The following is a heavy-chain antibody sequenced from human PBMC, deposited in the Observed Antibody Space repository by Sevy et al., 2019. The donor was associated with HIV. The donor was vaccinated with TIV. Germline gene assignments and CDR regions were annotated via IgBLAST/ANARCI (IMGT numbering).Heavy chain of an antibody. CDR1: GFTFSNAW. CDR3: FTGGYSYGYLSGKAMDV. D-gene: IGHD5-18*01. Sequence: GGSLRLSCAASGFTFSNAWMSWVRQAPGKGLEWVGPIKSKTDGGTTDYAAPVKGRFTISRDVSKNTLLLPMNSLKTAVAAVSYCFTGGYSYGYLSGKAMDVWGQGTTVTVSS. V-gene: IGHV3-15*01. J-gene: IGHJ6*02. CDR2: IKSKTDGGTT.